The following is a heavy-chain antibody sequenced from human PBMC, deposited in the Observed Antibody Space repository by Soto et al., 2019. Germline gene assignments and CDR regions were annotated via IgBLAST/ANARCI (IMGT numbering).Heavy chain of an antibody. D-gene: IGHD3-10*01. V-gene: IGHV4-31*03. Sequence: LSLTCTVSGGSISSGGYYWSWIRQHPGKGLEWIGYIYYSGSTYYNPSLKSRVTISVDTSKNQFSLKLSSVTAADTAVYYCARVSDYYGSGSYYTHFDYWGQGTLVTVSS. CDR1: GGSISSGGYY. CDR3: ARVSDYYGSGSYYTHFDY. J-gene: IGHJ4*02. CDR2: IYYSGST.